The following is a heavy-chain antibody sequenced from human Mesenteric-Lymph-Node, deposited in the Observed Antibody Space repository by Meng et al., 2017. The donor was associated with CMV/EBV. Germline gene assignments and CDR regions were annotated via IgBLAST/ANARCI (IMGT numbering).Heavy chain of an antibody. J-gene: IGHJ3*02. Sequence: GGSLRLSCAASGFTFSSYWMHWVRQAPGKGLVWVSRINSDGSSTSYADSVKGRFTISRDNAKNTLYLQMNSLRAEDTAVYYCARSFLRGGRAFDIWGQGTMVTVSS. V-gene: IGHV3-74*01. CDR2: INSDGSST. D-gene: IGHD2/OR15-2a*01. CDR1: GFTFSSYW. CDR3: ARSFLRGGRAFDI.